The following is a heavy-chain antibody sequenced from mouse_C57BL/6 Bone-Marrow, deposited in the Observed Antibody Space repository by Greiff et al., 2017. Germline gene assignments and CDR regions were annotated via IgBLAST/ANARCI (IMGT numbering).Heavy chain of an antibody. Sequence: EVKLLESGAELVRPGSSVKMSCKTSGYTFTSYGINWVKQRPGQGLEWIGYIYIGNGYIEYTEKFKGKDTLSSDTTYSTPYMQLSSLTSEDSANYVCASGGYYGSSCAYWGQGTLVTVSA. D-gene: IGHD1-1*01. J-gene: IGHJ3*01. CDR2: IYIGNGYI. CDR1: GYTFTSYG. V-gene: IGHV1-58*01. CDR3: ASGGYYGSSCAY.